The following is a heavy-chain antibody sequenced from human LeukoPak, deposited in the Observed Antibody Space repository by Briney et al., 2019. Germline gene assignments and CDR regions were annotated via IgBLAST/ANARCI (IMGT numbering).Heavy chain of an antibody. CDR3: ARRRESYYYHFDY. J-gene: IGHJ4*02. D-gene: IGHD3-22*01. CDR2: IYYSGST. CDR1: GGSISRAY. Sequence: PEGPCVTSAVPGGSISRAYSCWIRQPLRKGQQWIGYIYYSGSTNYNPSLKSRVTISVDTSKNQFSLKLSSVTAADTAVYYCARRRESYYYHFDYWGQGTLVTVSS. V-gene: IGHV4-59*08.